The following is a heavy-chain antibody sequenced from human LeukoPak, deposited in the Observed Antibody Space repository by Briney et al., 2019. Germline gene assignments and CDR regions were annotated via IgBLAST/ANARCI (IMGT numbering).Heavy chain of an antibody. J-gene: IGHJ4*02. Sequence: GESLKISWKGSGYSFTNYWIGWVRQMPGKGLEWMGIIYPGDSDTRYSPSFQGQVTVSADKSITTAYLQWSSLKASDTAMYYCARLGRSSGEAYNYGFDYWGQGTLVTVSS. CDR3: ARLGRSSGEAYNYGFDY. CDR2: IYPGDSDT. V-gene: IGHV5-51*01. D-gene: IGHD5-24*01. CDR1: GYSFTNYW.